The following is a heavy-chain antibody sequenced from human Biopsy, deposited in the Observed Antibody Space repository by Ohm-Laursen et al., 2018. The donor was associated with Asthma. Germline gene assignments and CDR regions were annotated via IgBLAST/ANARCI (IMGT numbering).Heavy chain of an antibody. J-gene: IGHJ4*02. Sequence: SLRLSCAASGFTVSRDHMFWVRQAPGKGLEWVSVIYSGGTSDTADSVRGRFTISRDFYKNTLYLQMDSLRAEDTAVYYCARGDSSGWSHYYFDYWGQGTLVTFSS. CDR2: IYSGGTS. CDR1: GFTVSRDH. V-gene: IGHV3-53*01. CDR3: ARGDSSGWSHYYFDY. D-gene: IGHD6-19*01.